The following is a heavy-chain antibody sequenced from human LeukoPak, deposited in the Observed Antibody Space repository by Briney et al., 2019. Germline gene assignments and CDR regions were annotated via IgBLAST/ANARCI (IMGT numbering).Heavy chain of an antibody. V-gene: IGHV3-23*01. CDR1: GFTFTNYA. CDR2: ISGSGDTT. CDR3: ARHRDSRGYNFVRDAVDI. D-gene: IGHD3-22*01. J-gene: IGHJ3*02. Sequence: GGSLRLSCAASGFTFTNYAISWVRQAPGKGLEWVSGISGSGDTTLYTDSVKGRFTISRDSSKNTLYLQMHSLRAEDTAVYYCARHRDSRGYNFVRDAVDIWGQGTKVTVSS.